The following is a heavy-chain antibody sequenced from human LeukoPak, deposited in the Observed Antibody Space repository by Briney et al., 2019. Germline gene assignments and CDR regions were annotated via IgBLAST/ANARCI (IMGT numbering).Heavy chain of an antibody. Sequence: PGGSLRLSCAASGFTFSSYGMHWVRQAPGKGLEWVAFIRYDGSNKYYADSVKGRFTISRANSKNTLHLQMNSLRAEDTAVYLCAKDLGRYCSGGSCYTYHYFDYCGQGTPVTVSS. CDR1: GFTFSSYG. J-gene: IGHJ4*02. V-gene: IGHV3-30*02. CDR3: AKDLGRYCSGGSCYTYHYFDY. CDR2: IRYDGSNK. D-gene: IGHD2-15*01.